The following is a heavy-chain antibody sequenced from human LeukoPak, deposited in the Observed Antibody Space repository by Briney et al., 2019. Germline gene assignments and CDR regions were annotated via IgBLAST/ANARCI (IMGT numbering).Heavy chain of an antibody. CDR1: GGSFSGYY. CDR2: MYYSGST. D-gene: IGHD1-26*01. J-gene: IGHJ4*02. V-gene: IGHV4-34*01. Sequence: SETLSLTCAVYGGSFSGYYWSWIRQPPGKGLEWIGSMYYSGSTYYNPSLKSRVTISVDTSKNQFSLKLSSVTAADTAVYYCGVGATSGPSAPDYWGQGTLVTVSS. CDR3: GVGATSGPSAPDY.